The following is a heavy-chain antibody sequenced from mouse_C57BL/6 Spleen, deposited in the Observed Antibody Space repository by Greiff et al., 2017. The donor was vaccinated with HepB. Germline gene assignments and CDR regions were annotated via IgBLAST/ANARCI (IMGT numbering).Heavy chain of an antibody. CDR3: ARQAVVAHWYFDV. CDR1: GYSFTGYF. CDR2: INPYNGDT. Sequence: VQLQQSGPELVKPGDSVKISCKASGYSFTGYFMNWVMQSHGKSLEWIGRINPYNGDTFYNQKFKGKATLTVDKSSSTAHMELRSLTSEDSAVYYCARQAVVAHWYFDVWGTGTTVTVSS. D-gene: IGHD1-1*01. V-gene: IGHV1-20*01. J-gene: IGHJ1*03.